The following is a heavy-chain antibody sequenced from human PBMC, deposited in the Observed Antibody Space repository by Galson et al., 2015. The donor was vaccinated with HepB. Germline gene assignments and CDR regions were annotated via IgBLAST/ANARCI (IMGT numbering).Heavy chain of an antibody. J-gene: IGHJ4*02. Sequence: SEPLSLTCTVSGGSISSSSYYWGWIRQPPGKGLELEWIANIYYGGSTYYNPSLKSRVTLSVDTSKNQFSLKLNSVTAADTAVYYCASGRGSGSNVEFDYWGQGTLVTVSS. V-gene: IGHV4-39*01. CDR1: GGSISSSSYY. D-gene: IGHD3-10*01. CDR2: IYYGGST. CDR3: ASGRGSGSNVEFDY.